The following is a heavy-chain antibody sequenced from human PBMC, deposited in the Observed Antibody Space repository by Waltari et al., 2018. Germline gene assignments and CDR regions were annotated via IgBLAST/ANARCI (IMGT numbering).Heavy chain of an antibody. CDR2: LNTDGGNP. CDR3: ARGGRTFSQPRYCDH. J-gene: IGHJ4*02. V-gene: IGHV7-4-1*02. CDR1: GYIFTPYG. D-gene: IGHD5-18*01. Sequence: QVQLVQSGSELKNPGASVKVSCKASGYIFTPYGVNWVRQVPGLGLEWMGWLNTDGGNPTYAQGFTWRFVVPVDTTVKTAHLQISSLETEDTAIYYCARGGRTFSQPRYCDHRGQGTLITVPS.